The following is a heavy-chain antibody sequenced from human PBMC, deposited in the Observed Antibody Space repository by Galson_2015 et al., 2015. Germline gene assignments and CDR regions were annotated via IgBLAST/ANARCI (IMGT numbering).Heavy chain of an antibody. Sequence: QSGAEVKKPGESLKISCKGSGHAYSNYWIGWVRQMPGKGLEWMGIIYPDDSDTRYSPSFQGQVTMSVDKSITTAYLQWSSLKASDTAIYYCARVSAGYSGYDFDYWGQGTLVTVSS. J-gene: IGHJ4*02. CDR2: IYPDDSDT. CDR1: GHAYSNYW. D-gene: IGHD5-12*01. V-gene: IGHV5-51*03. CDR3: ARVSAGYSGYDFDY.